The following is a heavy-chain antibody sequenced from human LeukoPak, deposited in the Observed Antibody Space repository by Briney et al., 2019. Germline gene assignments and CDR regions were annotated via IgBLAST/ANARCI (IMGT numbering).Heavy chain of an antibody. Sequence: RGSLRLSCSASGFTFSTYPMHWVRQAPGRGLEYVSSISSDGDSTYYADSVKGRFTISRDNSKDTLYLQTSSLRPEDSAVYYCVKRTTDHYYYDYWGRGTLVTVSS. CDR2: ISSDGDST. J-gene: IGHJ4*02. CDR3: VKRTTDHYYYDY. D-gene: IGHD1-1*01. V-gene: IGHV3-64D*06. CDR1: GFTFSTYP.